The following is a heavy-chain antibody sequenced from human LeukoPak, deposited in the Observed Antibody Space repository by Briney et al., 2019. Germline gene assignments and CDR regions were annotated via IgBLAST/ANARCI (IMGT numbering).Heavy chain of an antibody. CDR3: ARGPYSSNWYVDY. CDR2: ISRTGNSI. V-gene: IGHV3-48*03. J-gene: IGHJ4*02. CDR1: GFTLTSYE. D-gene: IGHD6-13*01. Sequence: GGSLRLSCAASGFTLTSYEMNWVRLAPGKGLEWIPYISRTGNSIYYADSVKGRFTVSRDSAKNSLYLQMNSLRAEDTAVYYCARGPYSSNWYVDYWGQGTLVTVAS.